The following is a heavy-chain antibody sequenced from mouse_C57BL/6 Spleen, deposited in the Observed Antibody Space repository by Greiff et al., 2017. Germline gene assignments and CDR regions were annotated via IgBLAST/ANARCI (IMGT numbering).Heavy chain of an antibody. D-gene: IGHD2-4*01. CDR1: GYTFTDYN. Sequence: VQLQQSGPELVKPGASVKIPCKASGYTFTDYNMDWVKQSHGKSLEWIGDINPNNGGTIYNQKFKGKATLTVDKSSSTAYMELRSLTSEDTAVYYCARGDDYDRKAWFAYWGQGTLVTVSA. CDR3: ARGDDYDRKAWFAY. CDR2: INPNNGGT. J-gene: IGHJ3*01. V-gene: IGHV1-18*01.